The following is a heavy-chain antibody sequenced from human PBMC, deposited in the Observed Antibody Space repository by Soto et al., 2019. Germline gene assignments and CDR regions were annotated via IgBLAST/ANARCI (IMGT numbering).Heavy chain of an antibody. CDR1: GFNFSTYA. CDR2: IWYDGSIQ. D-gene: IGHD4-17*01. CDR3: ARDPPGDYGFYFDY. V-gene: IGHV3-33*01. J-gene: IGHJ4*02. Sequence: QVQLAESGGGVVQPGGSLRLSCAASGFNFSTYAMDWVRQAPGRGLEWVAVIWYDGSIQYYADSVKGRFTISRDNSKNTVSLQMNSLQAEDTAVYYCARDPPGDYGFYFDYWGQGTLVTVSS.